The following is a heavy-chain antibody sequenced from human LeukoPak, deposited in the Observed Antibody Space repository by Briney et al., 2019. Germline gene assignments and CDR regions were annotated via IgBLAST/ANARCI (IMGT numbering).Heavy chain of an antibody. CDR1: GGSISSYY. CDR3: ARRLGDY. V-gene: IGHV4-59*08. Sequence: SETLSLTCTVSGGSISSYYWSWIRQLPGKGLEWIGYIYYSGSTNYNPSLKSRVTISVDTSKNQFSLKLSSVTAADTAVYYGARRLGDYWGQGTLVTVSS. CDR2: IYYSGST. J-gene: IGHJ4*02. D-gene: IGHD3-16*01.